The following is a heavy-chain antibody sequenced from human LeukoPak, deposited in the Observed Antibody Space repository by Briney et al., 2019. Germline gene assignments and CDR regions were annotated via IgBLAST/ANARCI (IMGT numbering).Heavy chain of an antibody. CDR1: GGSFSGYY. J-gene: IGHJ5*02. D-gene: IGHD5-18*01. CDR2: INHSGST. V-gene: IGHV4-34*01. Sequence: PSETLSLTCAVYGGSFSGYYWSWIRQPPGKGLEWIGEINHSGSTNYNPSLKSRVTISVDTSKNQFSLKLSSVTAADTAVYYCARVGEYSYGFPLRRVYNWFDPWGQGTLVTVSS. CDR3: ARVGEYSYGFPLRRVYNWFDP.